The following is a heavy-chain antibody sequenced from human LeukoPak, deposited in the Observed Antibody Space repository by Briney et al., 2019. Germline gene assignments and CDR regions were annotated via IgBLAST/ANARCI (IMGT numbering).Heavy chain of an antibody. V-gene: IGHV4-59*08. Sequence: PSETLSLTCTVSGVSISGDYWSWIRQPPGKGLEWIGYIYFTGNTDHNPSLKSRVTLSMDTSKNQFSLKLTSVTVADTAVYYCARHPFSSPFDFWGQGTLVTVSS. CDR2: IYFTGNT. J-gene: IGHJ4*02. CDR1: GVSISGDY. CDR3: ARHPFSSPFDF.